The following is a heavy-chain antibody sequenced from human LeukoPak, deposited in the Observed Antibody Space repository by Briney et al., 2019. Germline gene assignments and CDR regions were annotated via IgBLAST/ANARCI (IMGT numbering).Heavy chain of an antibody. CDR2: INPSGGST. CDR1: GYTFTGSY. Sequence: GASVKVSCKASGYTFTGSYIHWVRQAPGQGLEWMGVINPSGGSTTYAQKFQGRVTMTRDTSTSTVYMEVSSLRSEDTAVYYCARLRAVHGFDIWGQGTMVTVSS. D-gene: IGHD6-19*01. J-gene: IGHJ3*02. CDR3: ARLRAVHGFDI. V-gene: IGHV1-46*01.